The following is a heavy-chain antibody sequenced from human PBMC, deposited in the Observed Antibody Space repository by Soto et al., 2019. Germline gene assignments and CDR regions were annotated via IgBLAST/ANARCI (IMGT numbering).Heavy chain of an antibody. CDR1: GFTFTRYS. J-gene: IGHJ4*02. Sequence: GGSLRLSCAASGFTFTRYSMNWVRQAPGKGLEWVSSISSTTNYIYYGDSMKGRFTISRDNAKNSLYLEMSSLRAEDTAVYYCARESEDLTSNFDYWGQGTLVTVSS. CDR3: ARESEDLTSNFDY. CDR2: ISSTTNYI. V-gene: IGHV3-21*06.